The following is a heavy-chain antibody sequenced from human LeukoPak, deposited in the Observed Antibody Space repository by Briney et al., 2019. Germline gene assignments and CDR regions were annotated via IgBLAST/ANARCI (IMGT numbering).Heavy chain of an antibody. V-gene: IGHV3-23*01. CDR1: GFTFSSYA. CDR2: ISDGST. CDR3: AKDLNGYSSSSGVFDY. Sequence: PGGSLRLSCAASGFTFSSYAMSWVRQAPGKGLERVSAISDGSTYYADSVKGRFTISRDNSKNTLYLQMNSLRAEDTAVYYCAKDLNGYSSSSGVFDYWGQGTLVTVSS. J-gene: IGHJ4*02. D-gene: IGHD6-6*01.